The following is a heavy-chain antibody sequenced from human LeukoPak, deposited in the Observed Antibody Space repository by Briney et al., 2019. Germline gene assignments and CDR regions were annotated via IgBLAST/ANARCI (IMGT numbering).Heavy chain of an antibody. Sequence: SETLSLTSTVSGGSISSYYWSWIRQPAGKGLEWIGRIYTSGSTNYNPSLKSRVTMSVDTSKNQFSLKLSSVTAADTAVYYCATTPYYSSGWYADFQHWGQGTLVTVSS. CDR1: GGSISSYY. D-gene: IGHD6-19*01. CDR3: ATTPYYSSGWYADFQH. V-gene: IGHV4-4*07. CDR2: IYTSGST. J-gene: IGHJ1*01.